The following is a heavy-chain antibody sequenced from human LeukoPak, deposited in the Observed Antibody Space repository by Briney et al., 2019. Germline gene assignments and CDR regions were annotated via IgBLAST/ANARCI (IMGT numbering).Heavy chain of an antibody. CDR3: AKGEPSGSANYHYYYMDV. J-gene: IGHJ6*03. V-gene: IGHV3-23*01. CDR1: GFTFSTYA. Sequence: GGSLRLSCAASGFTFSTYAMSWVRQAPGKELEWASAISGSGGSTYYADSVKGRFTISRDNSKNTLYLQMNSLRAEDTAVYYCAKGEPSGSANYHYYYMDVWGKGTTVTVSS. CDR2: ISGSGGST. D-gene: IGHD3-22*01.